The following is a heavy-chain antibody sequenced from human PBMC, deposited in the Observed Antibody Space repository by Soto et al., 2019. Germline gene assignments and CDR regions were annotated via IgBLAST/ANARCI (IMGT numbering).Heavy chain of an antibody. J-gene: IGHJ6*02. V-gene: IGHV3-30-3*01. Sequence: GGSLRLSCAASGFTFSSYAMHWVRQAPGKGLEWVAVISYDGSNKYYADSVKGRFTISRDNSKNTLYLQMNSLRAEDTAVYYCARAKGSYGMDVWGQGTTVTVSS. CDR1: GFTFSSYA. CDR2: ISYDGSNK. CDR3: ARAKGSYGMDV.